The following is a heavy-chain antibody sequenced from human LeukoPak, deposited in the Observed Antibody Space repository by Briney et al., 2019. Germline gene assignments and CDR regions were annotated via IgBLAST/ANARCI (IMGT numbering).Heavy chain of an antibody. V-gene: IGHV3-11*04. CDR3: ARDLYSYDTEGVY. CDR1: GFTFSDYY. Sequence: GGSLRLSCAASGFTFSDYYMSWIHQAPGKGLEWASYISSSGSTIYYADSVKGRFTISRDNAKNSLYLQMNSLRAEDTAVYYCARDLYSYDTEGVYWGQGTLVTVSS. CDR2: ISSSGSTI. D-gene: IGHD5-18*01. J-gene: IGHJ4*02.